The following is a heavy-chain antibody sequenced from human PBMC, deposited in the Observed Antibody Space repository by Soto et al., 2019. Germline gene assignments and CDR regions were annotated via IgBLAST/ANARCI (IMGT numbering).Heavy chain of an antibody. Sequence: PAETLSVTCTFSVGSISHHYWSWIGQPAGTRLEWIGRMYVTGTTNYNPSLKNRVSMSIDTSKNQFSLKLSSVTAADTAVYYCARDGGYTGYEEGNPFDIWGQGTMVTVSS. CDR1: VGSISHHY. CDR2: MYVTGTT. CDR3: ARDGGYTGYEEGNPFDI. D-gene: IGHD5-12*01. V-gene: IGHV4-4*07. J-gene: IGHJ3*02.